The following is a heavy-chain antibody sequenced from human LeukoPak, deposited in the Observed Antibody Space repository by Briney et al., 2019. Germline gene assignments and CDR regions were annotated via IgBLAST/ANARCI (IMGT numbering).Heavy chain of an antibody. CDR1: GGSVSSGSYY. CDR3: ARGLGGSSGCFGY. CDR2: IYYSGST. D-gene: IGHD6-19*01. J-gene: IGHJ4*02. Sequence: KTSETLSLTCTVSGGSVSSGSYYWSWIRQPPGKGLEWIGYIYYSGSTNYNPSLKSRVTISVDTSKNQLSLKLNSVTAADTAVYYCARGLGGSSGCFGYWGQGTLVTVSS. V-gene: IGHV4-61*01.